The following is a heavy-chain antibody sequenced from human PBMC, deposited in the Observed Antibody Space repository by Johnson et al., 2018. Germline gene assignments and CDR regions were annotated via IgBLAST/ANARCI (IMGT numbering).Heavy chain of an antibody. V-gene: IGHV3-33*01. J-gene: IGHJ6*02. CDR2: IWHAGSDA. D-gene: IGHD2-2*01. CDR3: ARWRTSLYAVDV. CDR1: GFTFSNYG. Sequence: QVQLVQSGGGVVQPGRSLRLSCAASGFTFSNYGLNWVRQAPGKGLEWVAIIWHAGSDARYADSVKGRFTISRDNSKDTLYLEMNSLRAEDTATDICARWRTSLYAVDVWGQGTTVTVSS.